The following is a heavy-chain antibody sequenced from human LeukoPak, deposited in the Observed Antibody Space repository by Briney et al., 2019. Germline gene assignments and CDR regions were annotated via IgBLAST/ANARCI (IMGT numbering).Heavy chain of an antibody. Sequence: PGGSLRLSCAASGFTFSSYSMNWVRQAPGKGLEWVSTISSSGGSTYYADSVKGRFTISRDNSKNTLYLQMNSLRAEDTAVYYCAKVTSSSWYDAFDIWGQGTMVTVSS. CDR3: AKVTSSSWYDAFDI. V-gene: IGHV3-23*01. J-gene: IGHJ3*02. CDR2: ISSSGGST. D-gene: IGHD6-13*01. CDR1: GFTFSSYS.